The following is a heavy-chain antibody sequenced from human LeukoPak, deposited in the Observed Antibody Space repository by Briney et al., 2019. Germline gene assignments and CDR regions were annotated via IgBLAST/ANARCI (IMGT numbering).Heavy chain of an antibody. V-gene: IGHV3-53*01. CDR1: GFTVSSNY. J-gene: IGHJ5*02. CDR2: IYSGGST. CDR3: ARVRGCSSTSCYWWFDP. D-gene: IGHD2-2*01. Sequence: GGSLRLSCAASGFTVSSNYMSWVRQALGKGLEWVSVIYSGGSTYYADSVKGRFTISRDNSKNTLYLQMNSLRAEDTAVYYCARVRGCSSTSCYWWFDPWGQGTLVTVSS.